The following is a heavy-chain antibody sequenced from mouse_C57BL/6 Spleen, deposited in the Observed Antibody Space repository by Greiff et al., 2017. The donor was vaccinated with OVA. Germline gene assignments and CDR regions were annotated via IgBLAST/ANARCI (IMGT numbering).Heavy chain of an antibody. D-gene: IGHD2-3*01. CDR3: ARASDGYYVRFAY. CDR2: ISYDGSN. V-gene: IGHV3-6*01. Sequence: EVQLQQSGPGLVKPSQSLSLTCSVTGYSITSGYYWNWIRQFPGNKLEWMGYISYDGSNNYNPSLKNRISITRDTSKNQFFLKLNSVTTEDTATYYCARASDGYYVRFAYWGQGTLVTVSA. CDR1: GYSITSGYY. J-gene: IGHJ3*01.